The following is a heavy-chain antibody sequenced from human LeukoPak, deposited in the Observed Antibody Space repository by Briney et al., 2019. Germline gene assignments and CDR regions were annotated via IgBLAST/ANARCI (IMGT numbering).Heavy chain of an antibody. V-gene: IGHV3-49*04. CDR1: GFTFSSYA. Sequence: PGGSLRLSCAASGFTFSSYAMSWVRQAPGKGLEWVGFIRSKAYGGTTEYAASVKGRFTISRDDSKSIAYLQMNSLKTEDTAVYYCTRARNDYSNYREAYYFDYWGQGTLVTVSS. CDR2: IRSKAYGGTT. CDR3: TRARNDYSNYREAYYFDY. J-gene: IGHJ4*02. D-gene: IGHD4-11*01.